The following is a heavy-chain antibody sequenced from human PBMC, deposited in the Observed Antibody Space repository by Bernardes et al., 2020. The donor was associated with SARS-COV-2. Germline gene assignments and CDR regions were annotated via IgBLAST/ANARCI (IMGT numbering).Heavy chain of an antibody. CDR1: GGSFSGYY. D-gene: IGHD3-10*01. CDR2: INHSGST. Sequence: SETLSLTCAVYGGSFSGYYCSWIRQPPGKGLEWIWEINHSGSTNYNPSLKSRVTISVDTSKNQFSLKLSSVTAAATAVYYCARTPMVRGSFDYWGQVTLVTVSS. V-gene: IGHV4-34*01. CDR3: ARTPMVRGSFDY. J-gene: IGHJ4*02.